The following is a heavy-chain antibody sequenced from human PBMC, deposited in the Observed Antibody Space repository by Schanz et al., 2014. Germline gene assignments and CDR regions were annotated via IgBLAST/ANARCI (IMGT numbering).Heavy chain of an antibody. CDR3: AKGRFGELSAFDI. Sequence: EVQLLESGGGLVQPGGSLRLSCAASGFTFSSYAMSWVRQAPGKGLEWVSAISGSGGSTYYADSVKGRFTISRDNSKNTLYLQKNSLRGEDAAVYYCAKGRFGELSAFDIWGQGTMVTVSS. D-gene: IGHD3-10*01. V-gene: IGHV3-23*01. J-gene: IGHJ3*02. CDR2: ISGSGGST. CDR1: GFTFSSYA.